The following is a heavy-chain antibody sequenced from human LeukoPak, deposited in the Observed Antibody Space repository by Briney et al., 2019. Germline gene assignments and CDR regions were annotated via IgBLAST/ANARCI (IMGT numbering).Heavy chain of an antibody. J-gene: IGHJ4*02. CDR2: ISSSSSYI. Sequence: GGSLRLSCAASGFTFSSYSMNWVRQAPGKGLEWVSSISSSSSYIYYADSVKGRFTISRDNAKNSPYLQMNSLRAEDTAVYYCARDFAAAIDYWGQGTLVTVSS. D-gene: IGHD2-2*01. CDR3: ARDFAAAIDY. CDR1: GFTFSSYS. V-gene: IGHV3-21*01.